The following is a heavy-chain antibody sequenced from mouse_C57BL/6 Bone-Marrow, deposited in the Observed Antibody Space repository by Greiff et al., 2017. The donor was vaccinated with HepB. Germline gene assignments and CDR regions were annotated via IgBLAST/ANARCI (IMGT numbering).Heavy chain of an antibody. V-gene: IGHV14-4*01. CDR3: TTEGYYYGSSYAMDY. D-gene: IGHD1-1*01. J-gene: IGHJ4*01. CDR1: GFNIKDDY. CDR2: IDPENGDT. Sequence: VQLKQSGAELVRPGASVKLSCPASGFNIKDDYMHWVKQRPEQGLEWIGWIDPENGDTEYASKFQGKATITADTSSNTAYLQLSSLTSEDTAVYYCTTEGYYYGSSYAMDYWGQGTSVTVSS.